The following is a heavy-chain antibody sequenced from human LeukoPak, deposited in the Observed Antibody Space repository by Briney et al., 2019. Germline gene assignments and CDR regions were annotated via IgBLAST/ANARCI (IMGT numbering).Heavy chain of an antibody. CDR2: IFYSGST. Sequence: SETLSLTCTVSGGSISSYYWSWIRQPPGKGLEWIGYIFYSGSTNYNPSLKSRVTISVDTSKNQFSLKLSSVTAADTAVYYCARVGYSGSFGDDAFDIWGQGTMVTVSS. CDR1: GGSISSYY. J-gene: IGHJ3*02. CDR3: ARVGYSGSFGDDAFDI. D-gene: IGHD1-26*01. V-gene: IGHV4-59*12.